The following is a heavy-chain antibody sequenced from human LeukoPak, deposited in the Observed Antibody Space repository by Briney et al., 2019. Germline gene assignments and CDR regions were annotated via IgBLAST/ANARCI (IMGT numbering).Heavy chain of an antibody. Sequence: SVKVSCKTSVGTFSSYTISWVRQAPGQGLEWMGRIIPILGIANYAQKFQGRVTITADKSTSTAYMELSSLRSEDTAVYYCARGSLSLQLDCYGMDVWGQGTTVTVSS. J-gene: IGHJ6*02. CDR2: IIPILGIA. V-gene: IGHV1-69*02. CDR3: ARGSLSLQLDCYGMDV. CDR1: VGTFSSYT. D-gene: IGHD1-1*01.